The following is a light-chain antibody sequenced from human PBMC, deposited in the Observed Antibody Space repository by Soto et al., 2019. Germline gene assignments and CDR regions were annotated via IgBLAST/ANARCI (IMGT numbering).Light chain of an antibody. CDR2: KAS. CDR3: QQSDSLWT. Sequence: DIQMTQSPSTLSASVGDTVTITCRASQSISSWLAWYQQKPGKAPKLLIYKASSLQTGVPSRFSGSGSGTEFTLTISSLQPDEFATYYCQQSDSLWTFGQGTKVEIK. V-gene: IGKV1-5*03. CDR1: QSISSW. J-gene: IGKJ1*01.